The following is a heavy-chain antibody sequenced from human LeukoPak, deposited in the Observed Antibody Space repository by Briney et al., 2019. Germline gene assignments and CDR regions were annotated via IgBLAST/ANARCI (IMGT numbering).Heavy chain of an antibody. CDR3: ATDAVLFEH. CDR1: GLNIYTYW. CDR2: IRQDGTEK. D-gene: IGHD6-19*01. J-gene: IGHJ4*02. Sequence: PGGSLRLSCAASGLNIYTYWMSWVRQPPGKGPEWVANIRQDGTEKYYVESVRGRFTISRDNAKNSLYLQMDSLRAEGTAVYYCATDAVLFEHLGQGTLVTVSS. V-gene: IGHV3-7*01.